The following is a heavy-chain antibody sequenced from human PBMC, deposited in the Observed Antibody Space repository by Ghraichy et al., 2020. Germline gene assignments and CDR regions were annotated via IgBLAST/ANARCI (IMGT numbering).Heavy chain of an antibody. CDR2: ISGSGGST. CDR3: AKLFPRIVVVPAAGMDV. J-gene: IGHJ6*02. Sequence: LSLTCAASRFNFSNYAMTWVRQAPGKGLEWVSAISGSGGSTYYADSGKGRFTISRDNSKNTLYLQMNSLRAEDTAVYCCAKLFPRIVVVPAAGMDVWGQGTTVTVSS. D-gene: IGHD2-2*01. CDR1: RFNFSNYA. V-gene: IGHV3-23*01.